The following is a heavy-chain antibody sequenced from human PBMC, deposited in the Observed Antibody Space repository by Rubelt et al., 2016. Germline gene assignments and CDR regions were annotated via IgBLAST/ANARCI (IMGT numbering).Heavy chain of an antibody. CDR3: AGGGTTGALRTVFDN. CDR1: GGSLSGYY. CDR2: IYHSGST. D-gene: IGHD4-17*01. V-gene: IGHV4-34*02. Sequence: QIQLQQWGAGLLKPSETLSLTCAVHGGSLSGYYWGWIRQPPGKGLEWIGSIYHSGSTYYNPSLKSRVTISVDTSKNQFSRKPSSVTAADTGIYDWAGGGTTGALRTVFDNWGQGTLVTVSS. J-gene: IGHJ4*02.